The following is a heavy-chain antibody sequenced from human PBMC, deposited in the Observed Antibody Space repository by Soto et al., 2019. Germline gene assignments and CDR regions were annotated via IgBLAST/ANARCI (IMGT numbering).Heavy chain of an antibody. J-gene: IGHJ4*02. V-gene: IGHV5-51*01. Sequence: GESLKISCKGSGYSFSTYWIGWVRQMPGKGLEWMGIIYPGDSDTRYSPSFQGQVTISADKSITTAYLQWKSLKASDTAMYYCARSPTSIYSPYYSDYWGQGTLVTVSS. CDR3: ARSPTSIYSPYYSDY. D-gene: IGHD5-18*01. CDR1: GYSFSTYW. CDR2: IYPGDSDT.